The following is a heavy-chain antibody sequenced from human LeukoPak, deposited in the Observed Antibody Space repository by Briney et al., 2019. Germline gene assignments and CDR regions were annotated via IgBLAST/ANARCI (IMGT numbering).Heavy chain of an antibody. CDR1: GYSISSGYY. J-gene: IGHJ4*02. V-gene: IGHV4-38-2*02. Sequence: PSETLSLTCTVSGYSISSGYYWGWIRQPPGKGLEWIGSIYHSGSTHYNPSLKSRVTISVDTSKNQFSLKVSSVTAADTAVYYCARDPGDIDYWGQGTLVTVSS. D-gene: IGHD3-16*01. CDR2: IYHSGST. CDR3: ARDPGDIDY.